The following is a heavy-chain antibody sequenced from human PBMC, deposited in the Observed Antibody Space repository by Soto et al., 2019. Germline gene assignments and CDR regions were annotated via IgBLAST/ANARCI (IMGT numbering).Heavy chain of an antibody. Sequence: EVQLVESGGGLVKPGGSLRLSCAASGFTFNNYNRNWVRQAPGKGLEWVSFISGSGIYTYYADSVKGRFTISRDKAKNPWYLHMNSLSAENTAMYYCGRDIWGDSSGYYLQTEFDYRGQGPLVTVSS. CDR3: GRDIWGDSSGYYLQTEFDY. CDR2: ISGSGIYT. D-gene: IGHD3-22*01. V-gene: IGHV3-21*06. CDR1: GFTFNNYN. J-gene: IGHJ4*02.